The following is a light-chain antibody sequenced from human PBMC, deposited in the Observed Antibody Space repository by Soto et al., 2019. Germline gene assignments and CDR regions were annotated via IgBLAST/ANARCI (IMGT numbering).Light chain of an antibody. J-gene: IGKJ3*01. V-gene: IGKV1-5*03. Sequence: DIQMTQSPPILSASVGDRVTITCRASLSVSSRLAWYQQKPGKAPKLLIYKASSLESGVPSRFSGSGSGTEFTLTISSLQPDDFATYYCQQYNSYSSFGPGTKVDVK. CDR2: KAS. CDR3: QQYNSYSS. CDR1: LSVSSR.